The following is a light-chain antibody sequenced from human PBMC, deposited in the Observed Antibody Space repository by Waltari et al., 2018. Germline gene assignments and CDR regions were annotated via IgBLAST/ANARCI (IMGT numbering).Light chain of an antibody. Sequence: QTVVTQEPSFSVSPGGTVTLTCGLSSGSVSTSHYPSWSQQTPGQAPRPPIYSTFTRSSGVPDRFSGSSVGNKAALTITGAQADYESEFYCALYLGSGIWVFGGGTRLTVL. J-gene: IGLJ3*02. CDR3: ALYLGSGIWV. V-gene: IGLV8-61*01. CDR2: STF. CDR1: SGSVSTSHY.